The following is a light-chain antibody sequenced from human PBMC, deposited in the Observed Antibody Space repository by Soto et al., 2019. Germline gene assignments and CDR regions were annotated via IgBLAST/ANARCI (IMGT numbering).Light chain of an antibody. V-gene: IGLV2-11*01. Sequence: QSALTQPRSVSGSPGQSVTISCTGTSSDVGSYNYVSWYQQHPGKAPKFMIYEVSYRPSGVPDRFSGSKSGNTASLTISGLQAEDDGDYYCCSYAGRYTWVFGTGTKVTVL. CDR3: CSYAGRYTWV. CDR2: EVS. CDR1: SSDVGSYNY. J-gene: IGLJ1*01.